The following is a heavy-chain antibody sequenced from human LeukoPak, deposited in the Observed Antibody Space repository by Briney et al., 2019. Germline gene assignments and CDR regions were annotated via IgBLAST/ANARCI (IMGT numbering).Heavy chain of an antibody. D-gene: IGHD2-21*02. Sequence: PSETLSLTCTVSGGSISSSSYYWGWIRQPPGKGLEWIGSIYYSGSTYYNPSLKSRVTISVDTSKNQFSLKLSSVTAADTAVYYCAREVALGTYCGGDCFNPYYFDYWGQGTLVTVSS. CDR3: AREVALGTYCGGDCFNPYYFDY. CDR1: GGSISSSSYY. J-gene: IGHJ4*02. CDR2: IYYSGST. V-gene: IGHV4-39*02.